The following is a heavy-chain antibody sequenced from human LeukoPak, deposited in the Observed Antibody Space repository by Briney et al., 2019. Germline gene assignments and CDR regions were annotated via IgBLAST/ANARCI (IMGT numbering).Heavy chain of an antibody. Sequence: GASVKVSCKASGYTFSIYNMHWVRQAPGQGLEWMGIINPSGGSASDTQKFQGRVTMTRDTSTSTLYMELSSLRSEDTAVYYCAREVRPAAIYSYYYMDVWGKGTTVTVSS. CDR3: AREVRPAAIYSYYYMDV. V-gene: IGHV1-46*01. D-gene: IGHD2-2*01. J-gene: IGHJ6*03. CDR1: GYTFSIYN. CDR2: INPSGGSA.